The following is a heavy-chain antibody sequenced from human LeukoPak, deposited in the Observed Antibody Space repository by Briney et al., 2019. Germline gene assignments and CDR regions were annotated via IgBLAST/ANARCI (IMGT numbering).Heavy chain of an antibody. V-gene: IGHV3-23*01. Sequence: GASLRLSCAASGFTFSNYAMSWVRQAPGKGLEWVSAITGSGSGIYYADSMKSRFTISRDNSKNTLYLQVNSLRAEDTAVYYCAKWGDYDVLTGYYVSDYWGQGTLVTVSS. J-gene: IGHJ4*02. CDR2: ITGSGSGI. D-gene: IGHD3-9*01. CDR1: GFTFSNYA. CDR3: AKWGDYDVLTGYYVSDY.